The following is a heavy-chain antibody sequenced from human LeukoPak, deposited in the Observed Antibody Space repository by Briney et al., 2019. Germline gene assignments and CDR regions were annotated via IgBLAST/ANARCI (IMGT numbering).Heavy chain of an antibody. Sequence: SETLSLTCAVYGGSFSGYYWSWIRQPPGKGLEWIGEINHSGSTNYNPSLKSRVTISVDTSKNQFSLKLSSVTAADTAVYYCVRGWEFFDYWGQGTLVTVSS. CDR3: VRGWEFFDY. D-gene: IGHD3-10*01. V-gene: IGHV4-34*01. CDR1: GGSFSGYY. J-gene: IGHJ4*02. CDR2: INHSGST.